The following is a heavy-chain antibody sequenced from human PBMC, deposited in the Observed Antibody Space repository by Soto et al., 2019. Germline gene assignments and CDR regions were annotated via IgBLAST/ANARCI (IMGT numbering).Heavy chain of an antibody. CDR2: MNPNSGNT. J-gene: IGHJ6*03. D-gene: IGHD3-16*02. CDR3: ARGAGLHLGELSSPYYYYYYYMDV. Sequence: ASVKVSCTASGYTFTSYDINWVRQATGQGLEWMGWMNPNSGNTGYAQKFQGRVTMTRNTSISTAYMELSSLRSEDTAVYYCARGAGLHLGELSSPYYYYYYYMDVWGKGTTVTVS. V-gene: IGHV1-8*01. CDR1: GYTFTSYD.